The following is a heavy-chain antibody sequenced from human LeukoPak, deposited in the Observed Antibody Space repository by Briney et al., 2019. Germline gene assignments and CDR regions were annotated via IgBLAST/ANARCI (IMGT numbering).Heavy chain of an antibody. J-gene: IGHJ3*01. CDR1: GYTFTNYY. V-gene: IGHV1-46*01. CDR3: ARNGWVGAPQLGAFDV. D-gene: IGHD1-26*01. CDR2: INPSRGSA. Sequence: ASVKVSCKASGYTFTNYYLHWARQAPGQGPDWMGIINPSRGSATYAQKFQGRVIMTRDTSTSTVYMELNSLRSEDTAVYYCARNGWVGAPQLGAFDVWGQGTMVTVSS.